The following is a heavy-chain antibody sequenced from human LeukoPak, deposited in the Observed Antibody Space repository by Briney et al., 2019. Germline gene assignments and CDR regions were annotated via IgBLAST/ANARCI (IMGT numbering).Heavy chain of an antibody. CDR1: GGSFSGYY. CDR3: ARISGGVYYHYYYGMDV. D-gene: IGHD3-10*01. CDR2: INHSGGT. J-gene: IGHJ6*02. Sequence: PSETLSLTCAVYGGSFSGYYWSWIRQPPGKGRGWIGEINHSGGTNYNPSLKSRVTISVDTSKTQCSLKLSSVTAADTAVYYCARISGGVYYHYYYGMDVWGQGTTVTVSS. V-gene: IGHV4-34*01.